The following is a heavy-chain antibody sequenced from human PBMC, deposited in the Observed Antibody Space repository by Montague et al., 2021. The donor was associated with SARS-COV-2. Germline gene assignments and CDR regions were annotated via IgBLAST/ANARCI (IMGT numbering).Heavy chain of an antibody. D-gene: IGHD6-19*01. CDR2: IHYSGTT. J-gene: IGHJ4*02. CDR1: GGSISSSY. V-gene: IGHV4-59*01. CDR3: TRVHVRGWFDY. Sequence: SETLSLTCTVSGGSISSSYWSWIRQPPGKGLEWVGYIHYSGTTNYNPSLNSRVTISVDTSKNQFSLKLSSLTAADTAVYYCTRVHVRGWFDYWGQGSMVTVSS.